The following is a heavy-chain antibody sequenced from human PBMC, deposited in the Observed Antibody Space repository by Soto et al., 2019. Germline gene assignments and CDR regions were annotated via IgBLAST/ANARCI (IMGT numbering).Heavy chain of an antibody. CDR1: GITFNNYW. CDR2: IKSDRSST. Sequence: PGGSLRLSCVASGITFNNYWMHWFRQAPGKGLVWVSRIKSDRSSTSYADSVKGRFTISRDNAKNTLYLQMNSLRAEDTAVYYCARSWGGELVSWGQGTLVTVSS. CDR3: ARSWGGELVS. D-gene: IGHD3-16*01. V-gene: IGHV3-74*01. J-gene: IGHJ4*02.